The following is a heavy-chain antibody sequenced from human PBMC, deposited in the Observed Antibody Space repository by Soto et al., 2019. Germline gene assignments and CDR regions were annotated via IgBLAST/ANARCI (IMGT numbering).Heavy chain of an antibody. CDR3: ASRMGGSY. Sequence: GGSLRLSCAASGFTFSHAWMNWVRQAPGKGLEWVGRIKSKTDGGTTDFAAPVKGRFTISRDDAKNTLFLQMNSLKIEDTAVYYCASRMGGSYWGQGTLVTVS. V-gene: IGHV3-15*07. J-gene: IGHJ4*02. D-gene: IGHD3-16*01. CDR1: GFTFSHAW. CDR2: IKSKTDGGTT.